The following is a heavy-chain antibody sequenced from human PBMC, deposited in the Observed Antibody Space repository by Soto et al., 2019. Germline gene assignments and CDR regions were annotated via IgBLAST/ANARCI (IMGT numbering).Heavy chain of an antibody. CDR1: VFTFSSYG. CDR2: ISYDGSNK. CDR3: AKPLYCWRGYLYYFDY. J-gene: IGHJ4*02. D-gene: IGHD3-3*01. V-gene: IGHV3-30*18. Sequence: QVQLVESGGGVVQPGRSLRLSCAASVFTFSSYGTHWVRQAPGKGLEWVAVISYDGSNKYYADSVKGRFTISRDNSKNTLYLQMNSLRAEDTAVYYCAKPLYCWRGYLYYFDYWGQGTLVTVSS.